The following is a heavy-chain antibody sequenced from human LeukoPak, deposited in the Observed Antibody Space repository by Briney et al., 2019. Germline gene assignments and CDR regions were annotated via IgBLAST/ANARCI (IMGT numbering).Heavy chain of an antibody. V-gene: IGHV1-18*01. Sequence: ASVKVSCKASGYTFTSYDINWVRQATGQGLEWMGWIHTYNGHTNYAQKLQGRVTMTTDTSTSTAYMELRSLRSEDTAVYYCARDQYYDSRGWFHSWGQGTLVTDSS. CDR2: IHTYNGHT. D-gene: IGHD3-22*01. J-gene: IGHJ5*01. CDR1: GYTFTSYD. CDR3: ARDQYYDSRGWFHS.